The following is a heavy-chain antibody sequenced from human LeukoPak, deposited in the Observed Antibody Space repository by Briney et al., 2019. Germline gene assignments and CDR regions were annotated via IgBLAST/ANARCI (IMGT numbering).Heavy chain of an antibody. V-gene: IGHV3-30*18. J-gene: IGHJ4*02. D-gene: IGHD3-16*01. CDR1: GFTFSSYG. CDR3: AKEQMFSWGYLLGPPPEH. Sequence: GGSLRLSCTASGFTFSSYGMHWVRQAPGKGLEWVAVISYDVSDKYYADSVKGRFTISRDNSKNTLYLQMNSLRAEDTAVYFCAKEQMFSWGYLLGPPPEHWGQGTLVTVSS. CDR2: ISYDVSDK.